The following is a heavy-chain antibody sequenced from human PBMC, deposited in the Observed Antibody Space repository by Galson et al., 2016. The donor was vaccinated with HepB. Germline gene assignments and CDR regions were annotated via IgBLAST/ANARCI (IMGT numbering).Heavy chain of an antibody. CDR2: INSGSSTI. Sequence: SLRLSCAASGFTFRSYSMNWVRQAPGKGLEWVSYINSGSSTIYYADSVKGRFTISRDNAENSLYLQMNNLRDEDTAVYYCARDGTTVTDWGQGTLVTVSS. V-gene: IGHV3-48*02. J-gene: IGHJ4*02. CDR1: GFTFRSYS. CDR3: ARDGTTVTD. D-gene: IGHD4-17*01.